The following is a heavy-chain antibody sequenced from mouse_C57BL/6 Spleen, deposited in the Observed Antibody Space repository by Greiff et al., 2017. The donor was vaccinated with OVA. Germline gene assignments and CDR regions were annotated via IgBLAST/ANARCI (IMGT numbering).Heavy chain of an antibody. CDR2: INPSSGYT. CDR3: ARRNYSNPWYVDV. J-gene: IGHJ1*03. V-gene: IGHV1-7*01. Sequence: VQLQESGAELAKPGASVKLSCKASGYTFTSYWMHWVQQRPGQGLEWIGYINPSSGYTKYNQKFKDKATLTADKSSSTAYMQLSSLTYEDSAVYYCARRNYSNPWYVDVWGTGTTVTVAS. D-gene: IGHD2-5*01. CDR1: GYTFTSYW.